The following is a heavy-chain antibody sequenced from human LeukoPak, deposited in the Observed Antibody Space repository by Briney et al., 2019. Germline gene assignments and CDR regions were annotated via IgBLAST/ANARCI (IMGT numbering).Heavy chain of an antibody. CDR3: ARRSGYDWGYFDY. CDR1: GYTFTGYY. D-gene: IGHD5-12*01. Sequence: ASVKVSCKASGYTFTGYYMHWVRQAPGQGLEWMGWINPNSGGTNYAQKFQGRVTMTRDTSISTAYMELSRLRSDDTAVYYCARRSGYDWGYFDYWGQGTQVTVSS. V-gene: IGHV1-2*02. CDR2: INPNSGGT. J-gene: IGHJ4*02.